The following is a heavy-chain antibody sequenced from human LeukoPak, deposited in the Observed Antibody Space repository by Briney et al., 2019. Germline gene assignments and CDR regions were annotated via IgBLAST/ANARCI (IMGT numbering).Heavy chain of an antibody. J-gene: IGHJ4*02. CDR2: IYTTGNT. D-gene: IGHD3-22*01. Sequence: GGSLRLSCTVSGFTVSGNSMSWVRQAPGKGLEWFSFIYTTGNTHNSDSVKGRFTISRDSSKNTLYLQMNSLRAEDTAVYYCARRAGDYSHPYDYWGQGTLVNVSS. CDR3: ARRAGDYSHPYDY. CDR1: GFTVSGNS. V-gene: IGHV3-53*01.